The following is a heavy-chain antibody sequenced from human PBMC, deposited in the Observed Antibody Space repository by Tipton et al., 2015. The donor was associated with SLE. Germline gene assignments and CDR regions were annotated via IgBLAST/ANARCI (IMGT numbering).Heavy chain of an antibody. Sequence: QLVQSGGGVVQPGGSLRLSCAASGFTFSSYGMHWVRQAPGKGLEWVSSISSSSSYIYYADSVKGRFTISRDNPKNSLYLQMNSLRAEDTAVYYCARGMATIPDAFDIWGQGTMVTVSS. CDR3: ARGMATIPDAFDI. CDR1: GFTFSSYG. D-gene: IGHD5-24*01. J-gene: IGHJ3*02. CDR2: ISSSSSYI. V-gene: IGHV3-21*04.